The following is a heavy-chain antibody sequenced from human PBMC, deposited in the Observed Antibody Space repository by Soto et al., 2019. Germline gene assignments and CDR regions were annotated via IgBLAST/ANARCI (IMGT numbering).Heavy chain of an antibody. J-gene: IGHJ6*02. CDR2: ISYDGSNK. Sequence: GGSPRISCAASGFTFNSYAMHWVRQAPGKGLEWVAVISYDGSNKYYADSVKGRFTISRGNSKNTLYLQMNSLRAEDTAVYYCAKDVRDGSGSYWLTWEYYYYGMDVWGQGTTVTVSS. V-gene: IGHV3-30-3*01. D-gene: IGHD3-10*01. CDR3: AKDVRDGSGSYWLTWEYYYYGMDV. CDR1: GFTFNSYA.